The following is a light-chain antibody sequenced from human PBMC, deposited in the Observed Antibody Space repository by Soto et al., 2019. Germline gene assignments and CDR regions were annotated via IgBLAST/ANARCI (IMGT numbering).Light chain of an antibody. CDR1: QRISGW. J-gene: IGKJ1*01. V-gene: IGKV1-5*01. CDR3: QQSDSFSVT. Sequence: DVPIPQSPSPMSASLADAVTITCRASQRISGWLAWHQQKQGKAPKXXXYDVSALKRGVPPRFSGIASGTEGTITISSLKKEDGTTYDCQQSDSFSVTFGQGTKVDIK. CDR2: DVS.